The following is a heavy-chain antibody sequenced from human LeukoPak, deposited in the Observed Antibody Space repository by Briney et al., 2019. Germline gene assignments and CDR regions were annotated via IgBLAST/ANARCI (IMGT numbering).Heavy chain of an antibody. D-gene: IGHD3-3*01. CDR1: GYTLTELS. CDR3: ARGRRGYYVDY. V-gene: IGHV1-18*01. Sequence: ASVKVSCKVSGYTLTELSMHWVRQAPGQGLEWMGWISAYNGNTNYAQKLQGRVTMTTDTSTSTAYMELRSLRSDDTAVYYCARGRRGYYVDYWGQGTLVTVSS. J-gene: IGHJ4*02. CDR2: ISAYNGNT.